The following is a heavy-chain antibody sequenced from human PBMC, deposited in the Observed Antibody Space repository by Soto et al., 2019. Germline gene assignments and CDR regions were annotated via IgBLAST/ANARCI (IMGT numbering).Heavy chain of an antibody. CDR1: GFTFSSCW. Sequence: PGGSLRLSCAASGFTFSSCWVHWVRQAPGKGLVWVSRIDSDGISTNYADSVKGRFTISRDNAKNMLYLQMNSLRAEDTAVYYCASHPTYYYDSSAYSWGQGTLVTVSS. V-gene: IGHV3-74*01. D-gene: IGHD3-22*01. J-gene: IGHJ4*02. CDR2: IDSDGIST. CDR3: ASHPTYYYDSSAYS.